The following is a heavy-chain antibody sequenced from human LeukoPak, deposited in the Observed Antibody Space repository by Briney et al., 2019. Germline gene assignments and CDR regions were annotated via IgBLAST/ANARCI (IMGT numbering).Heavy chain of an antibody. V-gene: IGHV1-18*01. CDR2: ISAYNGNT. CDR3: ARERVLNYYDSSGYYPFDY. Sequence: ASVKVSCKASGYTFTSYGISWVRQAPGQGPEWMGWISAYNGNTNYAQKLQGRVTMTTDTSTSTAYMELRSLRSDDTAVYYCARERVLNYYDSSGYYPFDYWGQGTLVTVSS. D-gene: IGHD3-22*01. J-gene: IGHJ4*02. CDR1: GYTFTSYG.